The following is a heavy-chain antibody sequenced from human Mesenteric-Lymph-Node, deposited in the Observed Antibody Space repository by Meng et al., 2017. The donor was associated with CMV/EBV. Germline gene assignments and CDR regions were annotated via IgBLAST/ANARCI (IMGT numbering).Heavy chain of an antibody. CDR3: ARTDYGDYALLDL. CDR1: GGSMSGYY. V-gene: IGHV4-59*12. CDR2: IYYSGTT. J-gene: IGHJ2*01. D-gene: IGHD4-17*01. Sequence: CIGSGGSMSGYYWSWIRQPPEKGLQWIGYIYYSGTTNYNPSLKSRVTISVDTSKKQFSLMLSSVTAADTAVYYCARTDYGDYALLDLWGRGTLVTVSS.